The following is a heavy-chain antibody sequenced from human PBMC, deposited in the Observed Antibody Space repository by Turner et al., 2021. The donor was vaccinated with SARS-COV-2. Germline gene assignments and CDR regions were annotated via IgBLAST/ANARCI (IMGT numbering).Heavy chain of an antibody. CDR1: GFTFSSYA. Sequence: EVQLLESGGGLVQPGGSLRLSCAASGFTFSSYAMSWVRQAPGKGLEWVSAISGSGVSTYYADSVKGRFTISRDNSKNPLYLQMNSLRAEDTAVYYCAKGEGYGSGAFDIWGQGTMVTVSS. V-gene: IGHV3-23*01. D-gene: IGHD3-10*01. J-gene: IGHJ3*02. CDR2: ISGSGVST. CDR3: AKGEGYGSGAFDI.